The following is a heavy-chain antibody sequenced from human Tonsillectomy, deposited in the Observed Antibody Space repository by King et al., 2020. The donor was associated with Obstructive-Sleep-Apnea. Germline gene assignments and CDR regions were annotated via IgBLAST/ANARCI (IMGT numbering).Heavy chain of an antibody. D-gene: IGHD3-16*02. Sequence: TLKESGPTLVKPTQTLTLTCTFSGFSLSTTRVGVGWIRQPPGKALEWLAVIYWDDDWRYIPSLRNRLAITKDTSRNQVVLKMVSLDPVDTATYYCARVMVTFGGVIANNAFDIWGQGTMVTVSS. V-gene: IGHV2-5*02. J-gene: IGHJ3*02. CDR3: ARVMVTFGGVIANNAFDI. CDR2: IYWDDDW. CDR1: GFSLSTTRVG.